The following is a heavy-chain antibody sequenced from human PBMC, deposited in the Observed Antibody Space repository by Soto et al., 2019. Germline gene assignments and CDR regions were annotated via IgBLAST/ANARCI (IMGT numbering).Heavy chain of an antibody. D-gene: IGHD6-6*01. Sequence: PSETLSLTCTVSGGSISSDDYYWSWIRQHPGKGLEWIGYIYYSGNAYYNRSLKSRVAISVDTSKDQFSLRLSSVTAADTAVYYCARVGISSSDGFDIWGQGTMVTVSS. J-gene: IGHJ3*02. CDR1: GGSISSDDYY. V-gene: IGHV4-31*03. CDR3: ARVGISSSDGFDI. CDR2: IYYSGNA.